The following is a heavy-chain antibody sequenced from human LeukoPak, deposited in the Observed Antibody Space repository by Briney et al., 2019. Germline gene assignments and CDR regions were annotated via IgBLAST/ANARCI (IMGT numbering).Heavy chain of an antibody. D-gene: IGHD1-26*01. CDR1: GFTFSSYE. CDR2: ISSSGSTI. Sequence: GGSLRLSCAAPGFTFSSYEMNWVRQAPGKGLEWVSYISSSGSTIYYADSVKGRFTISRDNAKKSLYLQMNSLRAEDTAVYYCARVWAALGATTAGDYWGQGTLVTVSS. J-gene: IGHJ4*02. CDR3: ARVWAALGATTAGDY. V-gene: IGHV3-48*03.